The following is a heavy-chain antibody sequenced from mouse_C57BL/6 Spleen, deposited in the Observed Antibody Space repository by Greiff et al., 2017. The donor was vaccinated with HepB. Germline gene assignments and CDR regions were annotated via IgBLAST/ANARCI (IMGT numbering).Heavy chain of an antibody. Sequence: VQLQQSGAELMKPGASVKLSCKATGYTFTGYWIEWVKQRPGHGLEWIGEILPGSGSTNYNEKFKGKATFTAATSSNTAYMQLSSLKTEDSAIYYCAREFQFITTVVALDYWGQGTTLTVSS. J-gene: IGHJ2*01. CDR2: ILPGSGST. V-gene: IGHV1-9*01. CDR1: GYTFTGYW. CDR3: AREFQFITTVVALDY. D-gene: IGHD1-1*01.